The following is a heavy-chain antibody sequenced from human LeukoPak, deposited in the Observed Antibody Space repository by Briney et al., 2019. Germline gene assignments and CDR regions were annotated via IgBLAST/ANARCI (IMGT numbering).Heavy chain of an antibody. CDR2: ISASSSFI. V-gene: IGHV3-21*01. Sequence: GGSLRLSFAATGFTFSSCNMNWVRQAPGKGLEWVTCISASSSFIYYADSVKGRFTISRDNSKNTLYLQMNSLRAEDTAVYYCARDLEYCSGGSCYLPFGYWGQGTLVTVSS. D-gene: IGHD2-15*01. CDR1: GFTFSSCN. CDR3: ARDLEYCSGGSCYLPFGY. J-gene: IGHJ4*02.